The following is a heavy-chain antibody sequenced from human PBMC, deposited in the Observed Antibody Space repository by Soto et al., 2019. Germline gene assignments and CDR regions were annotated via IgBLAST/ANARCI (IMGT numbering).Heavy chain of an antibody. CDR1: GYPLTSNY. Sequence: QVQLVQSGAEGKKPGASVKVSCTASGYPLTSNYIHWVRQAPGEGLEWMGKINPSGGSTRYGQRFXGXVXXTRDTSTSTVYMEMSSLRSEDTAVYYGARGEPHSSGWNFDYGGQGTLVIVSP. CDR2: INPSGGST. CDR3: ARGEPHSSGWNFDY. V-gene: IGHV1-46*03. J-gene: IGHJ4*02. D-gene: IGHD6-19*01.